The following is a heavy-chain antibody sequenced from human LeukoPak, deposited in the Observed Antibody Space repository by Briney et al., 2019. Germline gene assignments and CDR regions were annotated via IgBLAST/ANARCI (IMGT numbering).Heavy chain of an antibody. CDR2: IYYSGST. CDR3: ARDWFRYCSGGSCFSWNWFYP. V-gene: IGHV4-59*12. CDR1: GGSISSYY. Sequence: PSETLSLTCTVSGGSISSYYWSWIRQPPGKGLEWIGYIYYSGSTNYNPSLKSRVTISVDTSKNQFSLKLTSVTAADTAVYYCARDWFRYCSGGSCFSWNWFYPWGQGSLVTVSS. D-gene: IGHD2-15*01. J-gene: IGHJ5*02.